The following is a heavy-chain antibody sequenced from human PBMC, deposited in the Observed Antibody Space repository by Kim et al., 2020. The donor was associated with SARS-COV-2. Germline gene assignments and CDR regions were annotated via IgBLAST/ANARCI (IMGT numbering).Heavy chain of an antibody. Sequence: GGSLRLSCAASGFTFSSYWMSWVRQAPGKGLEWVANIKQDGSEKYYVDSVKGRFTISRDNAKNSLYLQMNSLRAEDTAVYYCARELVGGGDYYGMDVWGQGTTVTVSS. CDR1: GFTFSSYW. CDR3: ARELVGGGDYYGMDV. J-gene: IGHJ6*02. D-gene: IGHD1-26*01. CDR2: IKQDGSEK. V-gene: IGHV3-7*01.